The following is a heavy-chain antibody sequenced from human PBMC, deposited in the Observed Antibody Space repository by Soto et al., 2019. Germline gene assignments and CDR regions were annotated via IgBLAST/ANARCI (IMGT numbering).Heavy chain of an antibody. Sequence: SETLSLTCTVSGGSISSSSYYWGWIRQLPWKGLEWIGSIFYSGSSYYNPSPRSRVTIYIDSSKNQFSLKLSSVTAADTAVYYCARHLVVAATTYNWFDLWGQGXLVTV. CDR3: ARHLVVAATTYNWFDL. V-gene: IGHV4-39*01. CDR1: GGSISSSSYY. D-gene: IGHD2-15*01. J-gene: IGHJ5*02. CDR2: IFYSGSS.